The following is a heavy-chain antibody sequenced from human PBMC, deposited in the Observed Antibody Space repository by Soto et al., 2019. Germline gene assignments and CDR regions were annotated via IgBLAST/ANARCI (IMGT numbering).Heavy chain of an antibody. V-gene: IGHV4-34*01. D-gene: IGHD6-6*01. Sequence: SETLSVTCAVYGGSFSGYYSSWIRQPPGKGLEWIGEINHSGSTNYNPSLKSRVTISVDTSKNQFSLKLSSVTAADTAVYYCASLSIAARPGRLSKYYMDVWGKGTTVTVSS. CDR1: GGSFSGYY. CDR2: INHSGST. CDR3: ASLSIAARPGRLSKYYMDV. J-gene: IGHJ6*03.